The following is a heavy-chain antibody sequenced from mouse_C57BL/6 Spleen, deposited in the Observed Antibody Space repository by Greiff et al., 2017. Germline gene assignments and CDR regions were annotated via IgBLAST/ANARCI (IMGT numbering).Heavy chain of an antibody. D-gene: IGHD1-1*01. CDR2: IDPSDSYT. J-gene: IGHJ2*01. CDR3: ARQGGSSYDYFDY. Sequence: QVQLQQPGAELVMPGASVKLSCEASGYTFTSYWMHWVKQRPGQGLEWIGEIDPSDSYTNYNQKFKGKSTLTVDKSSSTAYMQLSSLTSEDSAVYYCARQGGSSYDYFDYWGQGTTLTVSS. CDR1: GYTFTSYW. V-gene: IGHV1-69*01.